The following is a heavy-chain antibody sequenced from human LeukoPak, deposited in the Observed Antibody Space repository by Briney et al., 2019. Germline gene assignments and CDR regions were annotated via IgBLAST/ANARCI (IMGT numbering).Heavy chain of an antibody. CDR2: IYSGGST. CDR3: ARVFHVDTAPFDY. Sequence: PGGSLRLSCAASGFTVSSNYMGWVRQAPGKGLEWVSVIYSGGSTYYADSVKGRFTISRDNSKNTLYLQMNSLRAEDTAVYYCARVFHVDTAPFDYWGQGTLVTVSS. CDR1: GFTVSSNY. J-gene: IGHJ4*02. V-gene: IGHV3-66*01. D-gene: IGHD5-18*01.